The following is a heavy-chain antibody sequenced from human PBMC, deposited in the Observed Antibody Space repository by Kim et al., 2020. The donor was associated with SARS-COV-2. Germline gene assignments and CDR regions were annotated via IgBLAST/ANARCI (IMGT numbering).Heavy chain of an antibody. D-gene: IGHD3-22*01. CDR3: AREGYYDSKPPRGMDV. J-gene: IGHJ6*02. V-gene: IGHV1-46*01. Sequence: ASVKVSCKASGYTFTSYYMHWVRQAPGQGLEWMGIINPSGGSTSYAQKFQGRVTMTRDTSTSTVYMELSSLRSEDTAVYYCAREGYYDSKPPRGMDVWGQGTTVTVSS. CDR2: INPSGGST. CDR1: GYTFTSYY.